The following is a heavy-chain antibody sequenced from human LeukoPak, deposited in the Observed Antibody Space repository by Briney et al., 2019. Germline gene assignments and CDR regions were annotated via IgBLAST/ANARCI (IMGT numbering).Heavy chain of an antibody. Sequence: GGSLRLSCVASGFTFSNYGMHWVRQAPGKGLEWVAVLSYDGSDKYYADSVKGRFTISRDNSKNTLYLQMNSLRAEDTAVYYCARDRNYYDFWSGYYNYWGQGTLVTVSS. CDR1: GFTFSNYG. CDR3: ARDRNYYDFWSGYYNY. J-gene: IGHJ4*02. CDR2: LSYDGSDK. V-gene: IGHV3-30*03. D-gene: IGHD3-3*01.